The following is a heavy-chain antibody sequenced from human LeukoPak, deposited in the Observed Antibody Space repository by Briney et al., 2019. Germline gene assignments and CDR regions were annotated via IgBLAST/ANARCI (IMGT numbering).Heavy chain of an antibody. Sequence: PSETLSLTCAVSGGSISSSNWWSWVRQPPGKGLEWIGEIYHSGSTNYNPSLKSRVTISVDKSKNQFSLKLSSVTAADTAVYYCARLGGVQWLARKIDYWGQGTLVTVSS. J-gene: IGHJ4*02. CDR2: IYHSGST. CDR1: GGSISSSNW. V-gene: IGHV4-4*02. D-gene: IGHD6-19*01. CDR3: ARLGGVQWLARKIDY.